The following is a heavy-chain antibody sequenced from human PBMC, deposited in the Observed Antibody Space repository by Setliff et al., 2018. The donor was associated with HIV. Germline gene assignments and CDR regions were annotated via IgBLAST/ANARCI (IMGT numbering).Heavy chain of an antibody. CDR3: AKTSNTGYLFCSDY. CDR2: IWYDGSNK. V-gene: IGHV3-33*06. Sequence: GGSLRLSCAASGFTFRSYAMHWVRQAPGKGLEWVAVIWYDGSNKYYADSVKGRFTISRDNSKNTVYLQMNSLRAEDTAVYYCAKTSNTGYLFCSDYWGQGTLVTVSS. J-gene: IGHJ4*02. D-gene: IGHD3-9*01. CDR1: GFTFRSYA.